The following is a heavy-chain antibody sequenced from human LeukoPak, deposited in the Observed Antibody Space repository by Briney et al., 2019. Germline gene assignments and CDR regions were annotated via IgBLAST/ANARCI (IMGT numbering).Heavy chain of an antibody. CDR2: IRRKAYGWTT. J-gene: IGHJ4*02. D-gene: IGHD5-18*01. V-gene: IGHV3-49*04. CDR3: TAYTLMGLKFDY. Sequence: GGSLRLSCEASGFSFSDYVMSWVRQAPGKGLEWVGFIRRKAYGWTTDYAASVKGRFTISRDNSRSIAYLQMDSLKTEDTAVYYCTAYTLMGLKFDYWGQGTLVTVSS. CDR1: GFSFSDYV.